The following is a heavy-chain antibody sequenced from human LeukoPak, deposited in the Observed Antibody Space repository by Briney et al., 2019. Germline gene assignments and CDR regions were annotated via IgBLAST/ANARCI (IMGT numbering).Heavy chain of an antibody. J-gene: IGHJ4*02. D-gene: IGHD1-14*01. CDR3: ARNPPATAEFYFDY. V-gene: IGHV4-38-2*02. Sequence: PSETLPLTCSVSGYSISSGYYWGFIRQPPGKGLEWIGSIYHSGSTYYNASLKSRVTISLDTSKNQFSLKLSSVTAADTAVYYCARNPPATAEFYFDYWGQGTLVTVSS. CDR2: IYHSGST. CDR1: GYSISSGYY.